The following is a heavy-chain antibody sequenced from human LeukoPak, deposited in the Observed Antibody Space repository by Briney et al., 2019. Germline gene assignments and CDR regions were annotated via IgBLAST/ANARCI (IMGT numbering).Heavy chain of an antibody. CDR2: IYYSGST. CDR3: ARDLVVGGASRLDS. Sequence: SETLSLTCAVYGDSLGGFYWSWIRQSPGKGLEWIGYIYYSGSTYYNPSLESRAATSVDTSKNQFSLKLSFATAADTAVYYCARDLVVGGASRLDSWGQGTLVTVSS. D-gene: IGHD2-15*01. J-gene: IGHJ4*02. V-gene: IGHV4-31*11. CDR1: GDSLGGFY.